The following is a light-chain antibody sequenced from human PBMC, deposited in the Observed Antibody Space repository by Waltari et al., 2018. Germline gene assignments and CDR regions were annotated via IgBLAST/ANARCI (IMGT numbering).Light chain of an antibody. CDR3: QQFHDYPWT. J-gene: IGKJ1*01. CDR2: EAS. Sequence: IQLTQSPSSLSASVGDTIPITCPASQGISTYFAWLQQKPWRAPKVLIFEASTLQSGVPSRFSGSGSGIDFTLTISSLQPEDVATYYCQQFHDYPWTFGQGTKVEIK. V-gene: IGKV1-9*01. CDR1: QGISTY.